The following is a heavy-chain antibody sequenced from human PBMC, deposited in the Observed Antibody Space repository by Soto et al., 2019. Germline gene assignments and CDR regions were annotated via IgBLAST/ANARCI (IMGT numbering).Heavy chain of an antibody. J-gene: IGHJ4*02. CDR3: ASSYGSGYRAFDY. D-gene: IGHD3-10*01. Sequence: QVQLVQSGAEVKRPGSSVTVSCTASGDTFNFYSINWVRQAPGLGLEWMGRVNPIVSMSNYAQKFQGRVTMTADKSTRRAYMELSSLRSEDTAIYYCASSYGSGYRAFDYWGQGALVSVSS. V-gene: IGHV1-69*02. CDR2: VNPIVSMS. CDR1: GDTFNFYS.